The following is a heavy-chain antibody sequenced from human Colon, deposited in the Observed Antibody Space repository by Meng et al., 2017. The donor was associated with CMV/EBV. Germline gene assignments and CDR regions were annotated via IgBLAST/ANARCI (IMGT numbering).Heavy chain of an antibody. V-gene: IGHV3-15*01. D-gene: IGHD6-13*01. CDR1: GFTFSNAW. Sequence: GGSLRLSCAASGFTFSNAWMSWVRQAPGKGLEWVGRIKSKTDGGTTDYAAPVKGRFTISRDDSKNTLYLQMNSLKTEDTAVYYCTTDIPNSRGYYYYGMDVWGQGTTVTVSS. CDR3: TTDIPNSRGYYYYGMDV. J-gene: IGHJ6*02. CDR2: IKSKTDGGTT.